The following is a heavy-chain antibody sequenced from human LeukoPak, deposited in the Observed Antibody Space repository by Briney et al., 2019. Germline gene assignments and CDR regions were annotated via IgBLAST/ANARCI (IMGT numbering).Heavy chain of an antibody. CDR1: GYTFTSYG. Sequence: ASVKVSCKASGYTFTSYGISWVRQAPGQGLEWMGWISAYNGNTNSAQTLQGRVTMTTDTSTTTAYIELRSLRSDDTAVYYCARGHCGGDCYTYYYYYYGIDVWGQGTTVSVSS. J-gene: IGHJ6*02. D-gene: IGHD2-21*02. V-gene: IGHV1-18*01. CDR3: ARGHCGGDCYTYYYYYYGIDV. CDR2: ISAYNGNT.